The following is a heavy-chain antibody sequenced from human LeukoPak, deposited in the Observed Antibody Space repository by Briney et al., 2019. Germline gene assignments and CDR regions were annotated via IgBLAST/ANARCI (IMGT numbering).Heavy chain of an antibody. CDR2: IYYSGST. CDR3: ARRQSWLGLDY. V-gene: IGHV4-59*01. D-gene: IGHD6-19*01. Sequence: PSETLSLTCTVSGGSISSYYWSWIRQPPGKGLEWIGYIYYSGSTNYNPSLKSRVTISVDTSKNQFSLKLSSVTAADTAVYYCARRQSWLGLDYWGQGTLVTVSS. CDR1: GGSISSYY. J-gene: IGHJ4*02.